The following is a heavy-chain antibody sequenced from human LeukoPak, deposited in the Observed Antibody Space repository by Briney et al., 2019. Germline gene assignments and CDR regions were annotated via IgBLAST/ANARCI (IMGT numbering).Heavy chain of an antibody. CDR3: ARALGYSGSLYFDY. Sequence: PSETLSLTCTVSGGSISSGSYYWSWIRQPAGKGLEWIGRIYTSGSTNYNPSLKSRVTISVDTSKNQFSLKLSSVTAADTAVYYCARALGYSGSLYFDYWGQGTLVTVSS. V-gene: IGHV4-61*02. D-gene: IGHD1-26*01. CDR2: IYTSGST. CDR1: GGSISSGSYY. J-gene: IGHJ4*02.